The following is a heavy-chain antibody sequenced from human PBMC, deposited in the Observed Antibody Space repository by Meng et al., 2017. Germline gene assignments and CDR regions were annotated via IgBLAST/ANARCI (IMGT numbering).Heavy chain of an antibody. J-gene: IGHJ4*02. V-gene: IGHV1-69*13. CDR2: IIPIFGTA. Sequence: SVKVSCKASGYTFTSYYVHWVRQAPGQGLEWMGGIIPIFGTANYAQKFQGRVTITADESTSTAYMELSSLRSEDTAVYYCASFDYWGQGTLVTVSS. CDR1: GYTFTSYY. CDR3: ASFDY.